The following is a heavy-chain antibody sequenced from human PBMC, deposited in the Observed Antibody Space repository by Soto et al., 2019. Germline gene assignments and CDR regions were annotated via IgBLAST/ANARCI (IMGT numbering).Heavy chain of an antibody. J-gene: IGHJ3*02. Sequence: ASVKVSCKASGYTFTGYDMHWVRQAPGQGLEWMGWINPNSGGTNYAQKFQGWVTMTRDTSISTAYMELSRLRSDDTAVYYCGRERCSGGSCYSAFDIWGQGTMVTVSS. V-gene: IGHV1-2*04. D-gene: IGHD2-15*01. CDR1: GYTFTGYD. CDR3: GRERCSGGSCYSAFDI. CDR2: INPNSGGT.